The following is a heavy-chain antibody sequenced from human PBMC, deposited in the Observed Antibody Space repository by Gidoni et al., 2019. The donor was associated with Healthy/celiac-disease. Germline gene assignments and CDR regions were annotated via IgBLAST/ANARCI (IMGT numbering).Heavy chain of an antibody. CDR3: ARHSQVVTLFDY. Sequence: QVPLQESGPGLVKPSEHLSLTCTVSGGSISSYYWSWIRQPPGKGLEWIGYIYYSGSTNYNPSLKSRVTISVDTSKNQCSLKLSSVTAADTAVYYWARHSQVVTLFDYWGQGTLVTVSS. CDR2: IYYSGST. CDR1: GGSISSYY. J-gene: IGHJ4*02. V-gene: IGHV4-59*08. D-gene: IGHD2-21*02.